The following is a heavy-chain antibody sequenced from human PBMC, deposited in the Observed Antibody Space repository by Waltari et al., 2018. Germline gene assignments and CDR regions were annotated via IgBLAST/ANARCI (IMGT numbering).Heavy chain of an antibody. Sequence: EVQLVESGGGLVQPGGSLRLSCAASGFTFSSHWMSWVRQAPGKGLEWVANIKQDGSEKYYVDSVKGRFTITRDNAKNSLYLQMNSRRAEDTAVYYCASYGDYVDYFDYWGQGTLVTVSS. D-gene: IGHD4-17*01. V-gene: IGHV3-7*01. CDR3: ASYGDYVDYFDY. CDR2: IKQDGSEK. J-gene: IGHJ4*02. CDR1: GFTFSSHW.